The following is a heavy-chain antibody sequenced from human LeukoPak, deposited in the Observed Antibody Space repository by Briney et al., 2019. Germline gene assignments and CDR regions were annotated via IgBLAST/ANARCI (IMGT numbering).Heavy chain of an antibody. V-gene: IGHV1-8*01. CDR1: GYTFTSYD. CDR3: ARGSGRSSWYPAHRTFDY. CDR2: MNPNSGST. J-gene: IGHJ4*02. D-gene: IGHD6-13*01. Sequence: ASVTVSFMASGYTFTSYDINWVRQATGQGREWMGWMNPNSGSTGYAQKFQGRGTMTRNTSLSTAYMELSSLRSEDAAVDYCARGSGRSSWYPAHRTFDYWGQGTLVTVSS.